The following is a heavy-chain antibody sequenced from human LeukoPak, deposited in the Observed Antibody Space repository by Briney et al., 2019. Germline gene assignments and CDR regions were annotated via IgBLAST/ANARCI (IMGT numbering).Heavy chain of an antibody. CDR1: GFTFSSYD. J-gene: IGHJ5*02. V-gene: IGHV3-13*01. CDR2: IGGDGDT. Sequence: GGSLRLSCAASGFTFSSYDMHWVRQATGKNLEWVSGIGGDGDTYYPDSLKGRFTISRENAKNSLYLQMNSLRAGDTAVYYCARGKHNWFDPWGQGTLVTVSS. CDR3: ARGKHNWFDP. D-gene: IGHD2-21*01.